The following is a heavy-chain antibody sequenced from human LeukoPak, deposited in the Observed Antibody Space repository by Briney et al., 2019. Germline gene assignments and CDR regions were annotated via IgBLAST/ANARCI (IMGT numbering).Heavy chain of an antibody. D-gene: IGHD3-3*01. Sequence: SVKASCKASGGTFSSYAISWVRQAPGQGLEWMGGIIPIFGTANYAQKFQGRVTITADESTSTAYMELSSLRSEDTAVYYCASREDFWSGYYPLDYWGQGTLVTVSS. J-gene: IGHJ4*02. CDR1: GGTFSSYA. CDR2: IIPIFGTA. CDR3: ASREDFWSGYYPLDY. V-gene: IGHV1-69*13.